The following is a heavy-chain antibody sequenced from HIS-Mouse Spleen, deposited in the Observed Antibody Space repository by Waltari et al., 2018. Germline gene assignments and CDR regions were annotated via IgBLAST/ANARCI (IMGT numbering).Heavy chain of an antibody. D-gene: IGHD5-18*01. CDR2: INPNSGGT. Sequence: QVQLVQSGAEVMKPGASVKVSCKASGYTFTGYYMHWVPQAPGQGLEWMGWINPNSGGTNYAQKFQGRVTMTRDTSISTAYMELSRLRSDDTAVYYCARDFNKYSYGVDAFDIWGQGTMVTVSS. V-gene: IGHV1-2*02. CDR3: ARDFNKYSYGVDAFDI. CDR1: GYTFTGYY. J-gene: IGHJ3*02.